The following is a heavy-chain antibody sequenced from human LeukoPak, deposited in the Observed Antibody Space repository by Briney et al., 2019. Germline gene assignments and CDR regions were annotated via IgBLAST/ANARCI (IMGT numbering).Heavy chain of an antibody. V-gene: IGHV3-66*04. J-gene: IGHJ5*02. Sequence: GGSLRLSCTASGFTFSTHPMSWVRQAPGKGLEWVSVIYSGGSTYYADSVKGRFTISRDNSKNTLYLQMNSLRAEDTAVYYCARLRQLVRGWFDPWGQGTLVTVSS. CDR2: IYSGGST. D-gene: IGHD6-13*01. CDR1: GFTFSTHP. CDR3: ARLRQLVRGWFDP.